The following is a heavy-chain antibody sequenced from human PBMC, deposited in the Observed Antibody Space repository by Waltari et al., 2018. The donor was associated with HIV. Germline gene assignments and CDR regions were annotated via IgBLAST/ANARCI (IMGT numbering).Heavy chain of an antibody. Sequence: QVQLVESGGGVVQPGRSMRLSCVASGFTFNTYAIYWVRQAPGKGLECVAVISYDGSNKYYADSVKGRFTISRDNSKNTLYLQMNSLRAEDTAVYYCARDSSGYYYVGYGMDVWGQGTTVTVSS. CDR3: ARDSSGYYYVGYGMDV. CDR2: ISYDGSNK. J-gene: IGHJ6*02. CDR1: GFTFNTYA. V-gene: IGHV3-30*01. D-gene: IGHD3-22*01.